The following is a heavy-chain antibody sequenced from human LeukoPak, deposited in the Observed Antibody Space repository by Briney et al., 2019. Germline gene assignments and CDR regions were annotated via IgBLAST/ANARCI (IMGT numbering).Heavy chain of an antibody. Sequence: PGGSLRLSCAASGFTFHDYAMHWVRQAPGKGLEWVSGINWNSGSIGYAGSVKGRFTISRDNAKNSLYLQMNSLRAEDTALYYCAKETYSTKVFDYWGQGTLVTVSS. CDR1: GFTFHDYA. CDR2: INWNSGSI. J-gene: IGHJ4*02. V-gene: IGHV3-9*01. CDR3: AKETYSTKVFDY. D-gene: IGHD6-13*01.